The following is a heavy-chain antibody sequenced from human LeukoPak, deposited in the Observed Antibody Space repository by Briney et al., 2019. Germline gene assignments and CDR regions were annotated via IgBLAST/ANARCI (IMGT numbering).Heavy chain of an antibody. D-gene: IGHD3-10*01. CDR3: AKDFGVHYYGSGSYGFGY. J-gene: IGHJ4*02. CDR2: ISGSGGST. Sequence: GGSLRLSCAASGFTFSSYWMSWVRQAPGKGLKWVSAISGSGGSTYYADSVKGRFTISRDNSKNTLYLQMNSLRAEDTAVYYCAKDFGVHYYGSGSYGFGYWGQGTLVTVSS. V-gene: IGHV3-23*01. CDR1: GFTFSSYW.